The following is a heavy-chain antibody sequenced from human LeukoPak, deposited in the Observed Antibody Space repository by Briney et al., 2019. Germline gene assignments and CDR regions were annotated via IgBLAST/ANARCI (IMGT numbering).Heavy chain of an antibody. J-gene: IGHJ4*02. V-gene: IGHV3-7*01. D-gene: IGHD3-10*01. Sequence: PGGSLRLSCAASGFTFSSYWMSWVRQAPGKGLEWVANIKQDGSEKYYVDSVKGRFTISRDNAKNSLYLQMNSLRAEDTAVYYCARDLYYYGSGSRKYYFDYWGQGTLVTVSS. CDR1: GFTFSSYW. CDR3: ARDLYYYGSGSRKYYFDY. CDR2: IKQDGSEK.